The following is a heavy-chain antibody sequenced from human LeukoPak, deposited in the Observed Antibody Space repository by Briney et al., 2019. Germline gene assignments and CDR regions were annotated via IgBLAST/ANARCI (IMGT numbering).Heavy chain of an antibody. CDR3: ASPRITMIRHAFDI. J-gene: IGHJ3*02. Sequence: SVKVSCKASGGTFRSYAISWVRQAPGQGLGWMGGITPNFGTANYAQKFQGRVTITADESTSTAYMELSSLRAEDTAVYYCASPRITMIRHAFDIWGQGTMVTVSS. D-gene: IGHD3-10*01. CDR2: ITPNFGTA. CDR1: GGTFRSYA. V-gene: IGHV1-69*13.